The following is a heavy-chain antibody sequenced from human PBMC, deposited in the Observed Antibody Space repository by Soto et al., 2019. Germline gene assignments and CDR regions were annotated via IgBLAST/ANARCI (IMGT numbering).Heavy chain of an antibody. Sequence: EVLLVESGGGLVQPGGSLRLSCAASGFNFNFYWMHWVRQAPGKGLVWVSRINGDGSTADYADSVKGRCTISRDNAKNTLFLQMDSLRVEDTAVYYCVRDSPTNLEDADTVASWFDPWGQGTLVTVSS. CDR1: GFNFNFYW. CDR3: VRDSPTNLEDADTVASWFDP. CDR2: INGDGSTA. J-gene: IGHJ5*02. V-gene: IGHV3-74*01. D-gene: IGHD5-12*01.